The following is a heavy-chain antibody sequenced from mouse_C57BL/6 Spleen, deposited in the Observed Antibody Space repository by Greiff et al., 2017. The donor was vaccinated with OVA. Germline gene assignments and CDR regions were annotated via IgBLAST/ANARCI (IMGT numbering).Heavy chain of an antibody. CDR1: GFTFTDYY. V-gene: IGHV7-3*01. D-gene: IGHD1-1*01. CDR2: IRNKANGYTT. CDR3: ARSGSSFPWFAY. Sequence: EVKLVESGGGLVQPGGSLSLSCAASGFTFTDYYMSWVRQPPGKALEWLGFIRNKANGYTTEYSASVKGRFTISRDNSQSILYLQMNALRAEDSATYYCARSGSSFPWFAYWGQGTLVTVSA. J-gene: IGHJ3*01.